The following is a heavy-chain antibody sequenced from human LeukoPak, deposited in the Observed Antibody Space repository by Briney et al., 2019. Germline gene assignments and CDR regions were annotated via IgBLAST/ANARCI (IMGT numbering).Heavy chain of an antibody. J-gene: IGHJ4*02. V-gene: IGHV3-30*02. CDR3: AIDSPMLQWLSLDY. Sequence: GGSLRLSCAASGFTFSSYGMHWVRQAPGKGLEWVAFIRYDGSNKYYADSVKGRFTISRDNSKNTLYLQMNSLRAEDTAVYYCAIDSPMLQWLSLDYWGQGTLVTVPS. CDR1: GFTFSSYG. D-gene: IGHD6-19*01. CDR2: IRYDGSNK.